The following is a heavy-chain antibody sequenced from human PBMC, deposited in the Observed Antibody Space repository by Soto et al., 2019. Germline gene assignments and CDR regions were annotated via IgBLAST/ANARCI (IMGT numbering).Heavy chain of an antibody. J-gene: IGHJ5*02. D-gene: IGHD2-2*02. CDR2: ISSSSSYI. V-gene: IGHV3-21*01. CDR3: ARDTWDVVVPAAIPVRFDP. Sequence: GSLRLSCAASGFTFSSYSMNWVRQAPGKGLEWVSSISSSSSYIYYADSVKGRFTISRDNAKNSLYLQMNSLRAEDTAVYYCARDTWDVVVPAAIPVRFDPWGQGTLVTVS. CDR1: GFTFSSYS.